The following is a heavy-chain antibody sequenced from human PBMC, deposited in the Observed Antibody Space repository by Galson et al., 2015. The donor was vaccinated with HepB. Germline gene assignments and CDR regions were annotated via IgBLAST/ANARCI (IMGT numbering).Heavy chain of an antibody. CDR2: INSDVSTT. J-gene: IGHJ5*02. V-gene: IGHV3-74*01. Sequence: SLRLSCAASGFTLSSNWMQWVRQAPGKGPEWVSRINSDVSTTSYTDSVKGRFIISRDNAKNTHYLQMNSLRAEDTAVYYCGNWGSSWGQGTLVTVSS. CDR3: GNWGSS. D-gene: IGHD7-27*01. CDR1: GFTLSSNW.